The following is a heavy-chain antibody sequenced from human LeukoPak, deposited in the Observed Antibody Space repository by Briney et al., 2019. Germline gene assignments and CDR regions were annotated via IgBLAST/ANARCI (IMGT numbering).Heavy chain of an antibody. J-gene: IGHJ6*03. V-gene: IGHV1-2*02. D-gene: IGHD4-17*01. Sequence: PTASVKVSCKASGYTFTGYYMHWVRQAPGQGLEWMGWINPNSGGTNYAQKFQGRVTMTRDTSISTAYMELSRLRSDDTAVYYCARDPPPTVTRYYYYMDVWGKGTTVTVSS. CDR1: GYTFTGYY. CDR3: ARDPPPTVTRYYYYMDV. CDR2: INPNSGGT.